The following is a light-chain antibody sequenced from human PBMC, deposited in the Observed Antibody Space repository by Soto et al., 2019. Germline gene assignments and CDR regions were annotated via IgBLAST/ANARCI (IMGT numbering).Light chain of an antibody. CDR1: QDISNY. J-gene: IGKJ2*01. V-gene: IGKV1-27*01. Sequence: DVQKTEYPSSLSATVGDRVTITCRASQDISNYLAWYQQKPGKVPKLLIYAASTLQTGVQSRFSGSGSGTVFTLTINSLQPEDVATYYCQNYNSAPNTFGRGTRLEIK. CDR3: QNYNSAPNT. CDR2: AAS.